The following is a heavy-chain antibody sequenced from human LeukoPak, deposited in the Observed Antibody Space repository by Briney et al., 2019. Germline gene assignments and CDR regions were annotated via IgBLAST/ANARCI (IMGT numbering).Heavy chain of an antibody. J-gene: IGHJ5*02. D-gene: IGHD6-19*01. V-gene: IGHV4-4*07. CDR2: IYTSGST. CDR1: GGSISSYY. CDR3: ARDRARYSSGWSQGFDP. Sequence: SETLSLTCTVSGGSISSYYWSWIRQPAGKGLEWIGRIYTSGSTNYNPSLKSRVTISVDTSKNQFSLKLSSVTAADTAVYYCARDRARYSSGWSQGFDPWGQGTLVTVSS.